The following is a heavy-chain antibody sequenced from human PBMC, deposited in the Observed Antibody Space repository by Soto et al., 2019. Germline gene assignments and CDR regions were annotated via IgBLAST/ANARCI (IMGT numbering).Heavy chain of an antibody. CDR1: GGSISSSSYY. CDR3: ARTRAIFIVVVPAPQLHSY. Sequence: SETLSLTCTVSGGSISSSSYYWGWIRQPPGKGLEWIGSIYYSGSTYYNPSLKSRVTISVDTSKNQFSLKLSSVTAADTAVYYCARTRAIFIVVVPAPQLHSYCGQGTLVPGSS. J-gene: IGHJ1*01. D-gene: IGHD2-2*01. CDR2: IYYSGST. V-gene: IGHV4-39*01.